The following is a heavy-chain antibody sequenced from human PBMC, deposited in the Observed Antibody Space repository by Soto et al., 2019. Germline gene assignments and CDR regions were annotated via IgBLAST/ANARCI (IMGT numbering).Heavy chain of an antibody. Sequence: SETLSLTCVVSGGSLSGATYSWNWIRQPPGKGLEWIGYIFPGGTTYYNPSLKSRVTISIDVSKNQFSLSLRSLTAADTAVYYCARSREFDYWSQGTLVTVSS. CDR2: IFPGGTT. V-gene: IGHV4-30-2*01. CDR3: ARSREFDY. CDR1: GGSLSGATYS. J-gene: IGHJ4*02.